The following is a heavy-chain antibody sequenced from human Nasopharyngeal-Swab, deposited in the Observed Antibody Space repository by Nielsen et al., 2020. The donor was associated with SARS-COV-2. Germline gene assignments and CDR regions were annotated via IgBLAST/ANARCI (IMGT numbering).Heavy chain of an antibody. D-gene: IGHD6-19*01. Sequence: GGSLRLSCAASGFTFTTYWMTWVRQAPRKGLEWVANIKEDGSEKNYVDSVKGRFTISRDNAKNSLYLQMNSLRAEDTAVYYCARDSSSGWYRPFDYWGQGTLVTVSS. CDR1: GFTFTTYW. CDR2: IKEDGSEK. J-gene: IGHJ4*02. V-gene: IGHV3-7*03. CDR3: ARDSSSGWYRPFDY.